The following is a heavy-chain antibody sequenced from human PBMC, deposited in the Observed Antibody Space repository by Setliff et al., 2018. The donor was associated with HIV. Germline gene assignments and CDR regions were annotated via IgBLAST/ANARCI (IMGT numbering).Heavy chain of an antibody. CDR1: GGSISNYY. CDR3: ARQHYYDSSGRNLMDV. CDR2: IYYSGST. D-gene: IGHD3-22*01. J-gene: IGHJ6*03. Sequence: SETLSLTCTVSGGSISNYYWSWIRQPPGRGLEWIGYIYYSGSTTYNPSLESRVTISIDTSKNQFSLKLSSVTAADTAVYYCARQHYYDSSGRNLMDVWGKGTTVTVSS. V-gene: IGHV4-59*08.